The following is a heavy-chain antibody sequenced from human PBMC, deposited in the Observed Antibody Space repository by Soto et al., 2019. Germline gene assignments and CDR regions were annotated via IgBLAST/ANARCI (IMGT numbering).Heavy chain of an antibody. Sequence: QVQLQQWGAGLLKPSETLSLTCAVYGGSFSGYYWSWIRQPPGKGLEWIGEINHSGSTNYNPSLKSRVTISVDTSKNQFSLKLSSVTAADTAVYYCARDWNTDDAFDIWGQGTMFTVSS. V-gene: IGHV4-34*01. CDR2: INHSGST. D-gene: IGHD1-1*01. CDR1: GGSFSGYY. CDR3: ARDWNTDDAFDI. J-gene: IGHJ3*02.